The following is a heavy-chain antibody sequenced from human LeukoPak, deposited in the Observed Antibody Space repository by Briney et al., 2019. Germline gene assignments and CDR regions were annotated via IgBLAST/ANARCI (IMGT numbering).Heavy chain of an antibody. CDR3: ARADILTGYLDDY. Sequence: TGGSLRLSCAASGFTFSSYAMRWVPQAPGKGLEWVSAISGGGDSTYYAESVKGRFTISRDNSKTTLYLRMNRLRAEDTALYYCARADILTGYLDDYWGQGTLVTVSS. CDR2: ISGGGDST. V-gene: IGHV3-23*01. CDR1: GFTFSSYA. J-gene: IGHJ4*02. D-gene: IGHD3-9*01.